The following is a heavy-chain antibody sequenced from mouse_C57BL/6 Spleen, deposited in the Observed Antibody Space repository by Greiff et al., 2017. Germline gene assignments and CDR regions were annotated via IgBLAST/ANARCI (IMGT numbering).Heavy chain of an antibody. Sequence: VQLQQSGAELVKPGASVKLSCKASGYTFTSYWMPWVKQRPGRGLEWIGRIDPNSGGTKYNEKFKSKATLTVDKPSSTAYMQLSSLTSEDSAVYYCARGVTPVKGPLDYWGKGTTPTVSS. CDR1: GYTFTSYW. CDR3: ARGVTPVKGPLDY. CDR2: IDPNSGGT. D-gene: IGHD1-1*01. V-gene: IGHV1-72*01. J-gene: IGHJ2*01.